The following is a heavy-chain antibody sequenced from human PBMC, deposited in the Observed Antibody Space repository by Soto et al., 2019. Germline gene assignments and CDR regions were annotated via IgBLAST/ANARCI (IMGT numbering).Heavy chain of an antibody. CDR2: IYHSGST. D-gene: IGHD6-6*01. CDR1: GGSISSGGYS. Sequence: SETLSLTCAVSGGSISSGGYSWSWIRQPPGKGLEWIGYIYHSGSTYYNPSLKSRVTISVDRSKNQFSLKLSSVTAADTAVYYCGRGQLEAFDWFDPWGQGTRVTVSS. V-gene: IGHV4-30-2*01. CDR3: GRGQLEAFDWFDP. J-gene: IGHJ5*02.